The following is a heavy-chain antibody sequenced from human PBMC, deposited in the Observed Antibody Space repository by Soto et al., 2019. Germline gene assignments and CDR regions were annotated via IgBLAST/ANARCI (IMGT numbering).Heavy chain of an antibody. V-gene: IGHV4-30-4*01. J-gene: IGHJ4*02. CDR1: GGSLSSGDQY. CDR3: SRDRAHLYESRARIEY. Sequence: QVQLQESGPGLVKPSQTLSLTCTVSGGSLSSGDQYWTWIRQPPGKGLEWIGYIDYSGRAFYNPSIKSRLIITLDTSMHQFSLMLTTVTAADTTVYDCSRDRAHLYESRARIEYRGRRILVPVSS. CDR2: IDYSGRA. D-gene: IGHD3-22*01.